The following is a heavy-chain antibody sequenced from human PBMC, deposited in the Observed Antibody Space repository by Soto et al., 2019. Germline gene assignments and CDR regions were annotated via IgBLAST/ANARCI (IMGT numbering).Heavy chain of an antibody. CDR3: ARGEGGPRWGSIDY. CDR2: IYYSGST. D-gene: IGHD2-21*01. V-gene: IGHV4-39*01. J-gene: IGHJ4*02. CDR1: GGSISSSSYY. Sequence: PSETLSLTCTVSGGSISSSSYYWGWIRQPPGKGLEWIGSIYYSGSTYYNPSLKSRVTISVDTSKNQSSLKLSSVTAADTAVYYCARGEGGPRWGSIDYWGQGTLVTVS.